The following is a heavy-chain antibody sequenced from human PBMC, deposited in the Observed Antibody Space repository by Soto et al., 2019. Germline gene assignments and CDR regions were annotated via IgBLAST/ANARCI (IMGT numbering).Heavy chain of an antibody. J-gene: IGHJ5*01. Sequence: DVQLLESGGGPVQPGGSLTLSCAASRFIFSDFALSWVRRAPGKGLEWVSAIGGGGTDTYYADSVKGRFTISRDNSKNTLYLQMNSQRDEDTAVYYCAKDAVPYNGKWDWFDSWGQGTLVTVSS. CDR2: IGGGGTDT. V-gene: IGHV3-23*01. CDR3: AKDAVPYNGKWDWFDS. CDR1: RFIFSDFA. D-gene: IGHD1-26*01.